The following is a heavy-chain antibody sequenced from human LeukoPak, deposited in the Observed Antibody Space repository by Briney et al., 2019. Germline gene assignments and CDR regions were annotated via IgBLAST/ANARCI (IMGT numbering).Heavy chain of an antibody. CDR1: GFTFSSYS. Sequence: GGSLRLSCAASGFTFSSYSMNWVRQAPGKGLEWVSSISSSSSYIYYADSVKVRFTISRDNAKNSLYLQMNSLRAEDTAVYYCARETYYYDSSGYFDNWGQGTLVTVSS. CDR2: ISSSSSYI. CDR3: ARETYYYDSSGYFDN. V-gene: IGHV3-21*01. D-gene: IGHD3-22*01. J-gene: IGHJ4*02.